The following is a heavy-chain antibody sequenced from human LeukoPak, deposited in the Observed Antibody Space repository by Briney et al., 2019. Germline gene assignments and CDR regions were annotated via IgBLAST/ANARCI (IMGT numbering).Heavy chain of an antibody. Sequence: GASLRLSCAASGFTFSNYAMSWVRQAPGKGLERVSAIVGSGGSTYYADSVKGRFTISRDNPKNTLYLQMNGLRAEDTAVYYCAKWGDYDILTGYYDSDYWGQGTLVTVSS. V-gene: IGHV3-23*01. CDR1: GFTFSNYA. CDR3: AKWGDYDILTGYYDSDY. CDR2: IVGSGGST. J-gene: IGHJ4*02. D-gene: IGHD3-9*01.